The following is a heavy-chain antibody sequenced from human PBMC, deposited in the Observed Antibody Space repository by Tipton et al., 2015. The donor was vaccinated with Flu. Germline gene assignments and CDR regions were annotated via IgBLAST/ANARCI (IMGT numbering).Heavy chain of an antibody. Sequence: LRLSCGVSGDSIRSSNYYWGWIRQPPGKGLEWIGNTFHSGNTYLNPSLESRVTISIDTSKNQFSLKLSSVTAADTAVYYCARRGYSNYVSEPKNWFDPWGQGALVTVSS. CDR3: ARRGYSNYVSEPKNWFDP. CDR2: TFHSGNT. J-gene: IGHJ5*02. D-gene: IGHD4-11*01. V-gene: IGHV4-39*07. CDR1: GDSIRSSNYY.